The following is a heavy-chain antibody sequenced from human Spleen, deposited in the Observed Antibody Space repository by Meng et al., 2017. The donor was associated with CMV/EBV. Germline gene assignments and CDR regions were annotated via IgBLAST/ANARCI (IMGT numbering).Heavy chain of an antibody. D-gene: IGHD3-3*01. CDR2: INPNSGGT. CDR1: GYTFTGYY. J-gene: IGHJ6*02. CDR3: ARTPDRFLEWSNGMDV. Sequence: ASVKVSCKASGYTFTGYYMHWVRQAPGQGLEWMGWINPNSGGTNYAQKFQGRVTMTRDTSISTAYMELSRLRSDDTAVYYCARTPDRFLEWSNGMDVWGQGTTVTVSS. V-gene: IGHV1-2*02.